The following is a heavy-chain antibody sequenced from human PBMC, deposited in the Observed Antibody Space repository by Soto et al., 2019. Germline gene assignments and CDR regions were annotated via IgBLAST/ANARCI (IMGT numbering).Heavy chain of an antibody. CDR2: VNDDGISK. CDR1: GFTFSRHW. V-gene: IGHV3-74*01. Sequence: VESGGGLVQPGGSLRLSCASSGFTFSRHWMHWVRQAPGKGRVWVARVNDDGISKAYGDSVWGRFTISRDNAKNTLYLQMDSLKTEDTAVYYCARDLITASGGPNWYFDLWGRGTLVTVSS. J-gene: IGHJ2*01. CDR3: ARDLITASGGPNWYFDL. D-gene: IGHD1-20*01.